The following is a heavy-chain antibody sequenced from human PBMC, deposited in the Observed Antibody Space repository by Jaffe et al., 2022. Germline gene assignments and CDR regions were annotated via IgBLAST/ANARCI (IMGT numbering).Heavy chain of an antibody. V-gene: IGHV1-46*03. CDR2: INPSVGST. CDR1: GYTFTSYY. D-gene: IGHD2-2*01. CDR3: ARGSTDVVVPPATQRGYRDACFDY. J-gene: IGHJ4*02. Sequence: QVQLVQSGAEVKKPGASVKVSCKTSGYTFTSYYMHWVRQAPGQGPEWMGIINPSVGSTYYAQKFQGRVTMTRDTSTSIVYMELSSLRSEDAAVYYCARGSTDVVVPPATQRGYRDACFDYWGQGTLVTVSS.